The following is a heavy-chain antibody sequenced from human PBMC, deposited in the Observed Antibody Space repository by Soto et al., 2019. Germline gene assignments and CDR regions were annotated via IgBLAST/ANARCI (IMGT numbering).Heavy chain of an antibody. CDR3: ARADPDGYTTFDY. V-gene: IGHV4-61*03. Sequence: QVQLQESGPGLVKPSETLSLTCTVSGGSVSNDTYFWSWIRQPPGKGLEWIGYIYYSGRTNYNPSLKDRVTISVDTSKNHFSLKLNSVTAADTAVYYCARADPDGYTTFDYWGQGTLVTVSS. D-gene: IGHD5-12*01. CDR1: GGSVSNDTYF. J-gene: IGHJ4*02. CDR2: IYYSGRT.